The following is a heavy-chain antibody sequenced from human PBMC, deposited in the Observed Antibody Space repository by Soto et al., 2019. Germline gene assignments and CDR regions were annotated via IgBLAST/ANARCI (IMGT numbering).Heavy chain of an antibody. Sequence: SETLSLTCSVSGDSLSAGPYHWGWIRQPPGKGLEWIGNVYNSGSTSYSPSLKSRVTISVDTSKNQFSLRLSSVTAADTAVYYCASHKDYGYYFDYWGQGTLVTVSS. V-gene: IGHV4-39*01. CDR1: GDSLSAGPYH. CDR3: ASHKDYGYYFDY. CDR2: VYNSGST. J-gene: IGHJ4*02. D-gene: IGHD4-17*01.